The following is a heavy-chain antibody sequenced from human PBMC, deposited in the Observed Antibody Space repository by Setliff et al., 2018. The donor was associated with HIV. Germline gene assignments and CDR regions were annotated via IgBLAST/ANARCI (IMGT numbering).Heavy chain of an antibody. CDR2: INHGGDT. CDR3: ARHQKVSFMSDH. V-gene: IGHV4-34*01. Sequence: PSETLSLTCTVSGGSISSYYWSWIRQPPQKRLEWIGEINHGGDTNYNPSLKSRVTISVDKSKNQFSLNLSSVTAADTAVYYCARHQKVSFMSDHWGQGMLVTVSS. J-gene: IGHJ4*02. CDR1: GGSISSYY. D-gene: IGHD3-16*01.